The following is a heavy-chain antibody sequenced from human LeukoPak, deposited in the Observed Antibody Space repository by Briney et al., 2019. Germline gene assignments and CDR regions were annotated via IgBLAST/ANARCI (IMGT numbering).Heavy chain of an antibody. CDR3: ANYLRTVTTNWFDP. CDR2: ISGSGGST. J-gene: IGHJ5*02. Sequence: PGGSLRLSCAASGFTFSSYAMSWVRQAPGKGLEWVSAISGSGGSTYYADSAKGRFTISRDNSKNTLYLQMNSLRAEDTAVYYCANYLRTVTTNWFDPWGQGTLVTVSS. V-gene: IGHV3-23*01. CDR1: GFTFSSYA. D-gene: IGHD4-11*01.